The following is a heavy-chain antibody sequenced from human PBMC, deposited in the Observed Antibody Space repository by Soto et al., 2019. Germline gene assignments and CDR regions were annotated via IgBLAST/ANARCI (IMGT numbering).Heavy chain of an antibody. CDR1: GGSISTYW. Sequence: PSETLSLTCTVSGGSISTYWWSWIRQPPRKGLEWIGYIYYSGSTNYNPSLKSRVTISVVSSKNQWFLSLTCATAADTAVYYGAGSRGCSRSFDYWGQGTLVSVSS. CDR2: IYYSGST. V-gene: IGHV4-59*01. J-gene: IGHJ4*02. D-gene: IGHD3-10*01. CDR3: AGSRGCSRSFDY.